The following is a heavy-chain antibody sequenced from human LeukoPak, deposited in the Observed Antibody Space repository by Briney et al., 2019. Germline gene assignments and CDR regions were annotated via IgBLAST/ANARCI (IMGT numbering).Heavy chain of an antibody. CDR3: AREFGGYALDY. CDR2: ISAYNGNT. V-gene: IGHV1-18*01. Sequence: ASVKVSCKASGYIFTKYAFTWVRQAPGQGLEWMGWISAYNGNTNYAQKLQGRVTMTTDTSTSTAYMELRSLRSDDTAVYYCAREFGGYALDYWGQGTLVTVSS. J-gene: IGHJ4*02. CDR1: GYIFTKYA. D-gene: IGHD5-12*01.